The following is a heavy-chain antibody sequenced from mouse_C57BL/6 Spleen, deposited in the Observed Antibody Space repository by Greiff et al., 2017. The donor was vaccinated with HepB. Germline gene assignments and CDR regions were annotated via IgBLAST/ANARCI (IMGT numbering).Heavy chain of an antibody. CDR1: GYAFSSYW. CDR2: IYPGDGDT. J-gene: IGHJ2*01. D-gene: IGHD2-1*01. CDR3: ARSEGNYVYYFDY. Sequence: VQLQQSGAELVKPGASVKISCKASGYAFSSYWMNWVKQRPGKGLEWIGQIYPGDGDTNYNGKFKGKATLTADKSSSTAYMQLSSLTSEDSAVYFCARSEGNYVYYFDYWGQGTTLTVSS. V-gene: IGHV1-80*01.